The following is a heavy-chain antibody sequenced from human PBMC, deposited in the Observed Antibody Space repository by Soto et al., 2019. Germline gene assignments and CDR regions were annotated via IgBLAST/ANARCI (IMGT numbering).Heavy chain of an antibody. CDR2: IIPIFGTA. D-gene: IGHD6-13*01. CDR3: ASPAGWQQLAKPPGYYYGMDV. J-gene: IGHJ6*02. V-gene: IGHV1-69*13. Sequence: GASVKVSCKASGGTFSSYAISWVRQAPGQGLEWMGGIIPIFGTANYAQKFQGRVTITADESTSTAYMELSSLRSEDTAVYYCASPAGWQQLAKPPGYYYGMDVWGQGTTVTVS. CDR1: GGTFSSYA.